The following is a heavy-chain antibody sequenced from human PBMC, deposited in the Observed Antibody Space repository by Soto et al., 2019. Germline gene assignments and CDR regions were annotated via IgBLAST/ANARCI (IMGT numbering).Heavy chain of an antibody. D-gene: IGHD2-15*01. CDR2: ISGSGST. J-gene: IGHJ4*02. Sequence: GGSLRLSCEASGFTFSTSAMSWVRQAPGKGLEWVSTISGSGSTYYADSVKGRFTISRDNAKNTLYLQMNSLRAEDAAVYYCARVFGYCSGGACSSLDYWGQGTLVTVSS. CDR1: GFTFSTSA. CDR3: ARVFGYCSGGACSSLDY. V-gene: IGHV3-23*01.